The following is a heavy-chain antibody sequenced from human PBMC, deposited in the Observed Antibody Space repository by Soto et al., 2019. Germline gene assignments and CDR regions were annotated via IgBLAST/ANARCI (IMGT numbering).Heavy chain of an antibody. V-gene: IGHV4-59*01. CDR3: SGDTYGMDV. CDR1: GASINNYY. Sequence: PSETLSLTCTVSGASINNYYCNWVRQPPGKGLEWIGSIHYSGTTHYNPSLERRVTISADSAKNQFSLKLNSVTAADTAVYYCSGDTYGMDVWGQGTLVTVSS. J-gene: IGHJ6*02. CDR2: IHYSGTT.